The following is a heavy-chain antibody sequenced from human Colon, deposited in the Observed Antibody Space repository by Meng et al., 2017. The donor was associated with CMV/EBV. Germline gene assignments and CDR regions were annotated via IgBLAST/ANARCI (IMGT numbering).Heavy chain of an antibody. CDR1: GFTFSSYT. J-gene: IGHJ4*02. V-gene: IGHV3-21*01. Sequence: GGSLRLSCATSGFTFSSYTMHWVRQAPGKGLEWVSSISTSGTNIYYADSVKGRFTISRDNAKNSLYLQMNSLRAEDTAVYYCATSRTFDYWGQGTLVTVSS. CDR2: ISTSGTNI. CDR3: ATSRTFDY.